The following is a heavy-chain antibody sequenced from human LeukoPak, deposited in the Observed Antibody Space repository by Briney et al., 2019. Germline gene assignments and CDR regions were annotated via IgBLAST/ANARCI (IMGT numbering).Heavy chain of an antibody. CDR3: AIHSAMGSHDY. CDR1: GGSISSGSYY. J-gene: IGHJ4*02. CDR2: IYTSGST. V-gene: IGHV4-61*02. Sequence: SQTLSLTCTVSGGSISSGSYYWSWIRQPAGKGLEWIGRIYTSGSTNHNPSLKSRVTISVDTSKNQFSLKLSSVTAADTAVYYCAIHSAMGSHDYWGQGTLVTVSS. D-gene: IGHD2-21*01.